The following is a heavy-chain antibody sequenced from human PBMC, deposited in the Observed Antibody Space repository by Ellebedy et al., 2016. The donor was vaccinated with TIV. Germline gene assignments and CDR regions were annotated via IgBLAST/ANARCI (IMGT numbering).Heavy chain of an antibody. Sequence: ASVKVSXKASRYTFTSYAMHWVRQAPGQRLEWMGWINAGNGNTKYSQKFQDRVTITRDTSASTAYMELSRLRSEDTAVYYCAAGLQVRAYFDYWGQGTLVTVSS. CDR1: RYTFTSYA. CDR3: AAGLQVRAYFDY. D-gene: IGHD4-11*01. J-gene: IGHJ4*02. CDR2: INAGNGNT. V-gene: IGHV1-3*01.